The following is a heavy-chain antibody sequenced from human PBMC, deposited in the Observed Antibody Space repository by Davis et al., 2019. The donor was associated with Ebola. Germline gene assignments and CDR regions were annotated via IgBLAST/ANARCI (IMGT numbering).Heavy chain of an antibody. Sequence: GESLKISCATSGFTFRNYDMHWVRQVPGYGLEWVSAIGTAGATFYSGSVKGRFTISRENAKNSLYLQMNSLRGGDTAVYYCAGVTWKLRTFDIWGQGTMVTVSS. D-gene: IGHD1-1*01. J-gene: IGHJ3*02. CDR3: AGVTWKLRTFDI. V-gene: IGHV3-13*01. CDR1: GFTFRNYD. CDR2: IGTAGAT.